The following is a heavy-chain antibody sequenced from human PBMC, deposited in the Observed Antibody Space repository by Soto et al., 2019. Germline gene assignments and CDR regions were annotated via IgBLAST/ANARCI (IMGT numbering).Heavy chain of an antibody. V-gene: IGHV1-18*01. J-gene: IGHJ4*02. D-gene: IGHD3-10*01. CDR2: ISAYNGNT. CDR1: GYMFVTYG. CDR3: ARDLDGSGSYYPDY. Sequence: QVQLVQSGAEVKKPGASVKVSCKASGYMFVTYGINWVRQAPGQGLERMGWISAYNGNTKYAQNLQGRVTMTTDASTSTAEMEMRSLRSDDTAVYYCARDLDGSGSYYPDYWGPGTLVTVSS.